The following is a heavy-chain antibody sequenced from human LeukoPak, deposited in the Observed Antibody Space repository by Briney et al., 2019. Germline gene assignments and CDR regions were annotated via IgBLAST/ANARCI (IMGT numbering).Heavy chain of an antibody. CDR2: INQDESAK. Sequence: GGSLRLSCAASGFTFSRYWMSWVRQAPGKGLEWVASINQDESAKFYVDSVKGRFTISRDNAKNSLFLQMNSLRAEDTAVYYCARDSGPKLEPFDYWGQGTLVTVSS. CDR1: GFTFSRYW. D-gene: IGHD1-1*01. CDR3: ARDSGPKLEPFDY. V-gene: IGHV3-7*01. J-gene: IGHJ4*02.